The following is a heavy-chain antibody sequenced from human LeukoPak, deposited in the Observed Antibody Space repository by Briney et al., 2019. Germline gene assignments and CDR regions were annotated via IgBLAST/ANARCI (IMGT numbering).Heavy chain of an antibody. CDR2: ISSSSSYI. Sequence: GGSLRLSCAASGFTFSSYSMNWVRQAPGKGLEWVSSISSSSSYIYYADSVEGRFTISRDNAKNSLYLQMNSLRAEDTAVYYCASTVGAYYDFWSGYYSPYYFDYWGQGTLVTVSS. CDR3: ASTVGAYYDFWSGYYSPYYFDY. D-gene: IGHD3-3*01. CDR1: GFTFSSYS. V-gene: IGHV3-21*01. J-gene: IGHJ4*02.